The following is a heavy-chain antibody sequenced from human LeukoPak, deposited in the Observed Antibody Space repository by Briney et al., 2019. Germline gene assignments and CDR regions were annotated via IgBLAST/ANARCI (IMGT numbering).Heavy chain of an antibody. V-gene: IGHV5-51*01. Sequence: GEPLKISCKASGYSFTTYSIGWVRQMPGKGLEWMGIVYPDDSETRYSPSFEGQVTFSVDISINTAYLQWNSLKASDSPMYYCARKSDTKAPDYWGQGTLVTVSS. CDR1: GYSFTTYS. CDR3: ARKSDTKAPDY. J-gene: IGHJ4*02. CDR2: VYPDDSET. D-gene: IGHD5-18*01.